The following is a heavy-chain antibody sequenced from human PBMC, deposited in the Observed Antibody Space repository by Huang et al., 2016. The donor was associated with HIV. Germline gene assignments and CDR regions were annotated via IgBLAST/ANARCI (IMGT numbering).Heavy chain of an antibody. CDR1: GFAFSNNA. CDR3: ASAPARALSYFDN. CDR2: VTFDGSQT. Sequence: QVLLVESGGGVVQPGKSLRLSCTASGFAFSNNAMHWVRQAPGKGLECVAFVTFDGSQTYLADSVNDRFTISRDKSKSTLFLQMSSLRPDDTAVYYCASAPARALSYFDNWGQGTLVTVSS. V-gene: IGHV3-30*15. J-gene: IGHJ4*02. D-gene: IGHD3-10*01.